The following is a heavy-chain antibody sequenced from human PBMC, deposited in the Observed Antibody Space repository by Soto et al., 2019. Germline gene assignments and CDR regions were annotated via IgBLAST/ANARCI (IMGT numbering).Heavy chain of an antibody. CDR3: ARDLGISGLGRRAFDI. CDR2: ISSSSSYI. Sequence: GGSLRLSCAASGFTFSSYSMNWVRQAPGKGLEWVSSISSSSSYIYYADSVKGRFTISRDNAKNSLYLQMNSLRAEDTAVYYCARDLGISGLGRRAFDIWGQGTMVTVSS. V-gene: IGHV3-21*01. CDR1: GFTFSSYS. D-gene: IGHD1-20*01. J-gene: IGHJ3*02.